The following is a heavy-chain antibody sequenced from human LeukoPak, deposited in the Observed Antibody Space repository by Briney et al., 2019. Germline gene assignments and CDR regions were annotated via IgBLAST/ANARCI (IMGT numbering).Heavy chain of an antibody. CDR1: GGSFSGYY. Sequence: PETLSLTCAVYGGSFSGYYWSWIRQPPGKGLEWIGEINHSGSTNYNPSLKSRVTISVDTSKNQFSLKLSSVTAADTAVYYCARGWLRGQYFGYWGQGTLVTVSS. CDR3: ARGWLRGQYFGY. D-gene: IGHD5-12*01. J-gene: IGHJ4*02. V-gene: IGHV4-34*01. CDR2: INHSGST.